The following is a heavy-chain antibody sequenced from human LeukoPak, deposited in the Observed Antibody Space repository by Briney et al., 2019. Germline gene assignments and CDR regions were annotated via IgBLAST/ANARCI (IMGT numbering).Heavy chain of an antibody. CDR2: MYNSGSA. CDR1: GGSISSYY. J-gene: IGHJ4*02. Sequence: SETLSLTCTGSGGSISSYYWSWIRQPPGKGLEWIGYMYNSGSANYNPSLKSRVTISVDTSKNQFSLKLSSVTAADTAVYYCAREGSSGPLDYWGQGTLVTVSS. CDR3: AREGSSGPLDY. D-gene: IGHD6-19*01. V-gene: IGHV4-59*01.